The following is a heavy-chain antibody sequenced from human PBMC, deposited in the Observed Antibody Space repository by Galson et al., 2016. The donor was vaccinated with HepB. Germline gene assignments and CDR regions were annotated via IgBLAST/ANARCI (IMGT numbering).Heavy chain of an antibody. V-gene: IGHV1-18*01. J-gene: IGHJ5*02. Sequence: SVKVSCKASGYTLTTSGISWVRQAPGQGLEWMGWINTYNGNTNYAQKLQDRVTMTADTSTNTAYMELRNLRPDYTAVYFCARAVLLQGIRKWGFVWFEPWGQGTLVTVSS. CDR1: GYTLTTSG. CDR2: INTYNGNT. CDR3: ARAVLLQGIRKWGFVWFEP. D-gene: IGHD3-3*02.